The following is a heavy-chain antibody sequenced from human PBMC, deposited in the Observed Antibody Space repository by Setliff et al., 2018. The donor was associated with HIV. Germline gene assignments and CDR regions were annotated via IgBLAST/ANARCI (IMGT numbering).Heavy chain of an antibody. CDR3: AKPPRPSSWPQYYFDY. D-gene: IGHD6-13*01. CDR1: GFSFSSYS. Sequence: GSLRLSCVASGFSFSSYSMTWVRQAPGKGLEWVSTIHSNSEYTIYADSVEGRFTISRDNNKNTLYLQMNSLRAEDTAVYYCAKPPRPSSWPQYYFDYWGQGTLVTVSS. V-gene: IGHV3-23*01. CDR2: IHSNSEYT. J-gene: IGHJ4*02.